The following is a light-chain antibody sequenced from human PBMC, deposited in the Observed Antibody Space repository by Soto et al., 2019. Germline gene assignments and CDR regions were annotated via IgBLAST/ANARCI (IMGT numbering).Light chain of an antibody. J-gene: IGKJ1*01. CDR2: AAS. Sequence: VLTHSPGTLSVSPKERATLSCRASQSVSNNLAWYQQKPGQAPRLPMYAASTRATGIPARFSGSRSGTEFTLTISSLQSEDFAVYYCQQYNNWPRTFGQGTKV. V-gene: IGKV3-15*01. CDR3: QQYNNWPRT. CDR1: QSVSNN.